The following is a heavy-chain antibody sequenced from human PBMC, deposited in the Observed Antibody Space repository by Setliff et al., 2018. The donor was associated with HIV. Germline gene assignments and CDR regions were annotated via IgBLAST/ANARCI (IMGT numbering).Heavy chain of an antibody. CDR3: AKVFAFGVDGFDI. CDR2: IGAAGYPT. V-gene: IGHV3-23*01. D-gene: IGHD3-10*01. CDR1: GLTFSNYA. J-gene: IGHJ3*02. Sequence: GGSLRLSCAASGLTFSNYAMGWVRQGPGKGLEWVSTIGAAGYPTHYAESVKGRFTISKDNSQNALYLQMNSLTDGDTAVYYCAKVFAFGVDGFDIWGQGTMVTV.